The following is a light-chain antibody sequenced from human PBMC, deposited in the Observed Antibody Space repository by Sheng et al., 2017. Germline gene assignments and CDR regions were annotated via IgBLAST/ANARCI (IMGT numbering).Light chain of an antibody. CDR1: QSVNTD. Sequence: EIVVTQSPDTLSLSPGERATLSCRASQSVNTDLAWFQKRSGQPPRLLIYDASNRATGIPARFSGSGSGTDFTLTISSLEPEDFAVYYCQQRSKWPVTFGPGTKVDIK. V-gene: IGKV3-11*01. CDR2: DAS. CDR3: QQRSKWPVT. J-gene: IGKJ3*01.